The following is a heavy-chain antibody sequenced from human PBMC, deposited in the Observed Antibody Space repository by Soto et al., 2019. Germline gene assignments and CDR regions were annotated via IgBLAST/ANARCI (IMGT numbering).Heavy chain of an antibody. CDR3: ARDGLPDDFRSGGYWFDP. CDR1: GFTFGTFA. D-gene: IGHD3-3*01. V-gene: IGHV3-30-3*01. CDR2: ISHDGRIE. J-gene: IGHJ5*02. Sequence: GGSLRLSCAASGFTFGTFALHWVRQAPGEGLEWVALISHDGRIEKYADSVKGRFTISRDNSKNTLYMQMDSLRLEDTGVYYCARDGLPDDFRSGGYWFDPWGQGTQVTDSS.